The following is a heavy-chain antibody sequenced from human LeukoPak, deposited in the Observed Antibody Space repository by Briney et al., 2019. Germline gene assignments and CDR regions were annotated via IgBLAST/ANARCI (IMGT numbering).Heavy chain of an antibody. CDR3: AILPAAIWVDPLFDY. D-gene: IGHD2-2*02. CDR1: GGTFSSYA. Sequence: SVKVSCKASGGTFSSYAINWVRQAPGQGLEWMGGIIPIFGTANYAQKFQGRVTITRNTSISTAYMELSRLRSDDAAVHYCAILPAAIWVDPLFDYWGQGTLVTVSS. J-gene: IGHJ4*02. CDR2: IIPIFGTA. V-gene: IGHV1-69*05.